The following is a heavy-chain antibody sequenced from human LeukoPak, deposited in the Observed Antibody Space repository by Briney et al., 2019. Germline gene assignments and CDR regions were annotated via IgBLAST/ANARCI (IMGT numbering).Heavy chain of an antibody. CDR2: IRYDGSNK. D-gene: IGHD6-13*01. V-gene: IGHV3-30*02. J-gene: IGHJ4*02. CDR1: GFTFSSYG. CDR3: AKDCSSSFDY. Sequence: PGGSLRLSRAASGFTFSSYGMHWVRQAPGKGLEWVAFIRYDGSNKYYADSVKGRFTISRDNSKNTLYLQMNSLRAEDTAVYYCAKDCSSSFDYWGQGTLVTVSS.